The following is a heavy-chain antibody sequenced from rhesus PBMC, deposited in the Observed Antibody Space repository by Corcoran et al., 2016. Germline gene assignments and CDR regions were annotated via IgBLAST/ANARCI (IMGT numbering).Heavy chain of an antibody. D-gene: IGHD4-29*01. V-gene: IGHV3-136*01. CDR2: NRYTGKTI. Sequence: EVQLVESGGGLVHPGGSLRLSCAASGFTFSSYDMSWVSQAQGKGLEWVSKNRYTGKTIYDADSVKGRFTISRDNAKNSLSLQRSSLRAEDTAVYYCTRDPATVAARINRFDVWGPGVLVTVSS. CDR3: TRDPATVAARINRFDV. CDR1: GFTFSSYD. J-gene: IGHJ5-1*01.